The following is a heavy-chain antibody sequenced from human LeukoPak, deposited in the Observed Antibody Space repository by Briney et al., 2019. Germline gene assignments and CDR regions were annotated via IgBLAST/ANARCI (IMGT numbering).Heavy chain of an antibody. CDR1: GFTFSDRY. D-gene: IGHD1-14*01. J-gene: IGHJ4*02. CDR3: AREETGYLDY. CDR2: ISNSGSTT. Sequence: GGSLRLSCAASGFTFSDRYMSWIRQAPGKGLEWVSYISNSGSTTYYADSVKGRFTISRDNAKNSLYLQMNSLRAEDTAMYYCAREETGYLDYWGQGTLVTVSS. V-gene: IGHV3-11*01.